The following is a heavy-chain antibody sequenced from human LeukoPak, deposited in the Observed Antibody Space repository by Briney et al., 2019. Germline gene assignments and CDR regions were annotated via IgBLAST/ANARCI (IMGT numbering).Heavy chain of an antibody. CDR3: ASRNDILTGYVFDF. J-gene: IGHJ4*02. Sequence: PSETLSLTCGVSGGSLINHYWSWIRQSPGKGLEWIAYIYYSGNTNYNPSLKSRVTISVDLSKNQVSLRLTSVTAADTAVYYCASRNDILTGYVFDFWGQGTLVTVSS. V-gene: IGHV4-59*08. D-gene: IGHD3-9*01. CDR2: IYYSGNT. CDR1: GGSLINHY.